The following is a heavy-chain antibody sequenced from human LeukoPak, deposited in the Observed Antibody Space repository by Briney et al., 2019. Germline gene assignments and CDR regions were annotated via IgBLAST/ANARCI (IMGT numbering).Heavy chain of an antibody. Sequence: GGSLRLSCAASGFTFRSYAMSWVRQAPGQGLEWVSIIYASGASTNYADSVRGRFTTFRDNSNNMVYLQMNGLRAEDTAVYYCATDFEQDSWSGHSDWGQGTLVTVSS. D-gene: IGHD3-3*01. J-gene: IGHJ4*02. CDR1: GFTFRSYA. CDR3: ATDFEQDSWSGHSD. V-gene: IGHV3-23*01. CDR2: IYASGAST.